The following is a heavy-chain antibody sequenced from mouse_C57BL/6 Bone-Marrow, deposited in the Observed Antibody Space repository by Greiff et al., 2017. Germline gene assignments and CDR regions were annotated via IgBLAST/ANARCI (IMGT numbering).Heavy chain of an antibody. CDR1: GFNIKDDY. V-gene: IGHV14-4*01. J-gene: IGHJ1*03. CDR3: TTGTVVADWYLDV. D-gene: IGHD1-1*01. CDR2: IDPENGDT. Sequence: EVQLQQSGAELVRPGASVKLSCTASGFNIKDDYMHWVKQRPEQGLEWIGWIDPENGDTEYAAKFQGKATITADTSSNTAYLQLSSLTSEDTAVYYGTTGTVVADWYLDVWGTGTTVTVSS.